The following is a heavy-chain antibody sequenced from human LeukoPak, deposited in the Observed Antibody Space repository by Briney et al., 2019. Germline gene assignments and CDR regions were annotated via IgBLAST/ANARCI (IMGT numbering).Heavy chain of an antibody. Sequence: GGSLRLSCAASGFTFNTYGMHWVRQVPGRGLEWVAVIWYDGGLKYYADFVKGRFSISRDNSKKTLYLQMNSLRAEDTAVSFCARERATFGYLYFDYWGQGTLVTVSS. D-gene: IGHD2-2*03. J-gene: IGHJ4*02. CDR1: GFTFNTYG. CDR2: IWYDGGLK. V-gene: IGHV3-33*01. CDR3: ARERATFGYLYFDY.